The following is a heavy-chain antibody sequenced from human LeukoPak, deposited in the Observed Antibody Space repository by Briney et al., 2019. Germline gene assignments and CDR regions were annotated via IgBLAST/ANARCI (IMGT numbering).Heavy chain of an antibody. J-gene: IGHJ4*02. D-gene: IGHD5-24*01. Sequence: GGSLTLSCAASGFTFSDYYMSWVRQAPGKGLEWLSYISSSGRTIYYADSVKGRFTVSRDNAKNSLYLQMYSLRAEDTAVYYCTRHHTDGYNFWYWGPGALVTVSS. CDR3: TRHHTDGYNFWY. CDR1: GFTFSDYY. V-gene: IGHV3-11*04. CDR2: ISSSGRTI.